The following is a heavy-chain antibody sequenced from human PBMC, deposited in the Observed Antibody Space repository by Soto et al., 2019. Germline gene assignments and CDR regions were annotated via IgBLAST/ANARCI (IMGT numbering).Heavy chain of an antibody. CDR2: IYYSGST. V-gene: IGHV4-59*01. CDR1: GGSISSYY. CDR3: ARGSGYDSSGYSYFDY. D-gene: IGHD3-22*01. J-gene: IGHJ4*02. Sequence: SETLSLTCTVSGGSISSYYWSWIRQPPGKGLEWIGYIYYSGSTNYNPSLKSRVTISVDTSKNQFSLKLSSVTAADTAVYYRARGSGYDSSGYSYFDYWGQGTLVTVSS.